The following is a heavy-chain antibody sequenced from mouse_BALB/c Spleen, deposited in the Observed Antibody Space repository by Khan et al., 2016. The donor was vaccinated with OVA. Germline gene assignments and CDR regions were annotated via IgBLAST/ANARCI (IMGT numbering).Heavy chain of an antibody. CDR2: IYPGTDNS. CDR1: GYIFTSYW. J-gene: IGHJ2*01. Sequence: QVQLLQSGAELVRPGASGKLSCKTSGYIFTSYWIHWVQQRSGQGLEWIAWIYPGTDNSYYTETFKDKVTLTGDNSSSTASMQLSSLKSEDSHVLFCAIEEALDHFDHWGQGNTLT. V-gene: IGHV1S132*01. CDR3: AIEEALDHFDH.